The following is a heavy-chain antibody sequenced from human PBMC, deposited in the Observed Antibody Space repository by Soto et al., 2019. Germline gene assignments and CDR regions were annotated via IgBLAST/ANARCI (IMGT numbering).Heavy chain of an antibody. CDR2: MNPNSGNT. Sequence: ASVKVSCKASGYTFTSYDINWVRQATGQGLEWMGWMNPNSGNTGYAQKFRGRVTMTRNTSISTAYMELSSLRSEDTAVYYCARSLRSSTSSDYYYYYMDVWGQGTTVTVSS. J-gene: IGHJ6*03. CDR3: ARSLRSSTSSDYYYYYMDV. D-gene: IGHD2-2*01. V-gene: IGHV1-8*01. CDR1: GYTFTSYD.